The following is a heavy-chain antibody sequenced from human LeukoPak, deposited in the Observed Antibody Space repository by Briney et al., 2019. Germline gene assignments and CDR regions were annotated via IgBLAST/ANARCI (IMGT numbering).Heavy chain of an antibody. CDR3: ARGESYYYDSSGYQGFDH. V-gene: IGHV4-39*07. Sequence: KPSETLSLTCAVSGGSISSNSYYWGWIRQPPGKGLEWIGSIYYSGSTYYNPSLKSRVTISVDTSKNQFSLKLSSVTAADTAVYYCARGESYYYDSSGYQGFDHWGQGTLVTVSS. D-gene: IGHD3-22*01. CDR2: IYYSGST. J-gene: IGHJ4*02. CDR1: GGSISSNSYY.